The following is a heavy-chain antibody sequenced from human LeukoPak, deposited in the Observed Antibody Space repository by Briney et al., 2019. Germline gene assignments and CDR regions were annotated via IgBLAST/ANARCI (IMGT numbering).Heavy chain of an antibody. CDR2: IYTSGST. CDR3: ARDLGGSGWYRQGYYYGMDV. D-gene: IGHD6-19*01. Sequence: SETLSLICTVSGGSISSGSYYWSWIRQPAGKGLEWIGRIYTSGSTNYNPSLKSRVTISVDTSKNQFSLKLSSVTAADTAVYYCARDLGGSGWYRQGYYYGMDVWGQGTTVTVSS. V-gene: IGHV4-61*02. CDR1: GGSISSGSYY. J-gene: IGHJ6*02.